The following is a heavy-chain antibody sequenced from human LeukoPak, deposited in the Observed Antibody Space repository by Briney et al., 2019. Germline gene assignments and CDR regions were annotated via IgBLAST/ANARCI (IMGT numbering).Heavy chain of an antibody. CDR3: AKGNGDHAIHPDY. Sequence: GGSLRLSCAASGFTFSSYAMSWVRQAPGKGLEWVLAISGSGGRTYYADSVKGRFTISRDNSKNTLYLQLNSLRADDTAVYYCAKGNGDHAIHPDYWGQGTLVTVSS. V-gene: IGHV3-23*01. D-gene: IGHD4-17*01. CDR1: GFTFSSYA. J-gene: IGHJ4*02. CDR2: ISGSGGRT.